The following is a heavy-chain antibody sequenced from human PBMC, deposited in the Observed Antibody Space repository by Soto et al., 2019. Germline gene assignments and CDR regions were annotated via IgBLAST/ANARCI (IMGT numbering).Heavy chain of an antibody. CDR2: IIPIFGTA. CDR1: GGTFSSYA. J-gene: IGHJ5*02. Sequence: QVQLVQSGAEVKKPGSSVKVSCKASGGTFSSYAISWVRQAPGQGLEWMGGIIPIFGTANYAQKFQGRVTITADESTSTAYMELSRLRSDDTAVYYCASWGRGPANWFDPWGQGTLVTVSS. CDR3: ASWGRGPANWFDP. V-gene: IGHV1-69*01. D-gene: IGHD3-10*01.